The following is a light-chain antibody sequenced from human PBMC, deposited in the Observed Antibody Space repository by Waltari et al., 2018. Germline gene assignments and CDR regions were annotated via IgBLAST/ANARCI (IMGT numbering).Light chain of an antibody. V-gene: IGLV2-14*02. Sequence: QSALTQPASVSGSPGQSITISCTGTSSDVGSYNLVSWYQQHPGKAPKLMIFDVTERPSGVSFRFSVSKSGNTASLTISVLQADDDADYYCSSYTSSSTPLFGGGTRVTVL. CDR3: SSYTSSSTPL. CDR2: DVT. J-gene: IGLJ2*01. CDR1: SSDVGSYNL.